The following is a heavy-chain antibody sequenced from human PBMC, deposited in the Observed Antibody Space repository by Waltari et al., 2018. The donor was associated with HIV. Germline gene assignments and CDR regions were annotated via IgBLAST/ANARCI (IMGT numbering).Heavy chain of an antibody. CDR1: GGPINNSH. CDR2: INASGGT. V-gene: IGHV4-4*07. J-gene: IGHJ4*02. Sequence: QVQLQESGPGLVKPSETLPLTVLVSGGPINNSHWHWFRQPAGKGLEWLGRINASGGTNYNPSLKSRVTMSVDTSKNQFSLKLTSVTAADTAVYFCARETSGPTWRLFDSWGQGTLVTVSS. D-gene: IGHD1-26*01. CDR3: ARETSGPTWRLFDS.